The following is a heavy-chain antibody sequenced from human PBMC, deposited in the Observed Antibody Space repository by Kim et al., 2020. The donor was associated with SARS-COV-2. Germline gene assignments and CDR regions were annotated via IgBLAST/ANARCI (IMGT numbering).Heavy chain of an antibody. CDR1: GYTFTGYY. D-gene: IGHD1-26*01. Sequence: ASVKVSCKASGYTFTGYYMHWVRQAPGQGLEWMGRINPNSGGTNYAQKFQGRVTVTRDTSISTAYMELSRLRSDDTAVYYCARGTWELRSFDYWGQGTLVTVSS. J-gene: IGHJ4*02. CDR3: ARGTWELRSFDY. V-gene: IGHV1-2*06. CDR2: INPNSGGT.